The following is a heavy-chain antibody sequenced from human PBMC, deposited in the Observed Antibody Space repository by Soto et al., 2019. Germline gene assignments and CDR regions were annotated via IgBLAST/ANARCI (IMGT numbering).Heavy chain of an antibody. CDR1: DGSISNYY. CDR3: ARFNYGYGGLDY. CDR2: MSYSGST. D-gene: IGHD5-18*01. V-gene: IGHV4-59*01. J-gene: IGHJ4*02. Sequence: SETLSLTCTVSDGSISNYYWSWIRQPPGKGLEYIGYMSYSGSTNYNPSLKSRVTISVATSKNQFSLELSSVTAADTAVYYCARFNYGYGGLDYWGQGIHVTVSS.